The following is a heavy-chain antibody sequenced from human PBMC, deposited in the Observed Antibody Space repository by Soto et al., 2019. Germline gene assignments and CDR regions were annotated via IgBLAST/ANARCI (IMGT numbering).Heavy chain of an antibody. J-gene: IGHJ6*02. CDR3: ASGGYHDYGDYDVNLRYYYGMDV. Sequence: PGGSLRLSCAASGFTFSSYWMHWVRQAPGKGLVWVSRINSDGSSTTYGDSVKGRFTISRDNAKNTLYLHMNSLRAEDTAVYYCASGGYHDYGDYDVNLRYYYGMDVWGQGTTVTVSS. CDR1: GFTFSSYW. CDR2: INSDGSST. D-gene: IGHD4-17*01. V-gene: IGHV3-74*01.